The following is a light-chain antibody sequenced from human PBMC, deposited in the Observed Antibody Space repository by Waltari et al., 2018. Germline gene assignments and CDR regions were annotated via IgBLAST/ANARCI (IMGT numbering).Light chain of an antibody. CDR3: QQCHSSPFT. CDR1: QSINTR. J-gene: IGKJ4*01. V-gene: IGKV1-5*03. CDR2: RAS. Sequence: DIQMTQSPSALSASIGDTVTISCRASQSINTRVAWYVLKPVTAPKLLVYRASSLETEVPSRFSGGGSGTDFTLTISSLQPGDSATYYCQQCHSSPFTFGGGTKVEI.